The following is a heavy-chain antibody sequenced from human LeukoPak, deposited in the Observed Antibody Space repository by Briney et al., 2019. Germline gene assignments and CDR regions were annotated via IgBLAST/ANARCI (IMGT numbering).Heavy chain of an antibody. Sequence: GASVKVSCKASGYTFTSYDINWVRQATGQGLEWMGWMNPNSGNTGYAQKFQGRVTMTRNTSTSTAYMELSSLRSEDTAVYYCARGRSDSGIVGTRVLGYWVQGTLVTVSS. CDR3: ARGRSDSGIVGTRVLGY. CDR1: GYTFTSYD. V-gene: IGHV1-8*01. D-gene: IGHD1-26*01. CDR2: MNPNSGNT. J-gene: IGHJ4*02.